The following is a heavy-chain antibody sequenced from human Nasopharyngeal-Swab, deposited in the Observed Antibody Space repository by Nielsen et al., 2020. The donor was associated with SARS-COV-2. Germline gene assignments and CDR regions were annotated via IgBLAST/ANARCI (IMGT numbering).Heavy chain of an antibody. CDR2: IKSKTDGGTT. J-gene: IGHJ4*02. CDR3: TTVLQHYDILTGYYPFDY. CDR1: GFTFSNAW. V-gene: IGHV3-15*01. Sequence: GESLKISCAASGFTFSNAWMSWVRQAPGKGLEWVGRIKSKTDGGTTDYAAPVKGRFTISRDDSKNTLYLQMNSLKTEDTAVYYCTTVLQHYDILTGYYPFDYWGQGTLVTVSS. D-gene: IGHD3-9*01.